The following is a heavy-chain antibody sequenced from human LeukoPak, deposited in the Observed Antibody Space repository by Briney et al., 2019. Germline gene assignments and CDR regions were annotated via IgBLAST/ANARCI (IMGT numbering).Heavy chain of an antibody. CDR1: GGSISSYY. J-gene: IGHJ3*02. V-gene: IGHV4-59*01. D-gene: IGHD3-22*01. CDR3: ARDYYDSSGPGGSDAFDI. Sequence: SETLSLTCTVSGGSISSYYWSWIRQPPGKGLEWVGYIYYSGSTNYNPSLKSRVTISVDTSKNQFSLKLSSVTAADTAVYYCARDYYDSSGPGGSDAFDIWGQGTMVTVSS. CDR2: IYYSGST.